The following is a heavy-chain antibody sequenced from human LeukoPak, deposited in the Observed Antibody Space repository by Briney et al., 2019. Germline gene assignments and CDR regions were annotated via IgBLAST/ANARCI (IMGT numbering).Heavy chain of an antibody. CDR2: ISSNGGST. Sequence: PGGSLRLSCAASGFTFSNYGMHWVRQAPGKGLEYVSAISSNGGSTYYANSVKGRFTISRDNSKNTLYLQMGSLRAEDMAVYYCARDPYSYGPGYMDVWGKGTTVTISS. CDR1: GFTFSNYG. D-gene: IGHD5-18*01. V-gene: IGHV3-64*01. J-gene: IGHJ6*03. CDR3: ARDPYSYGPGYMDV.